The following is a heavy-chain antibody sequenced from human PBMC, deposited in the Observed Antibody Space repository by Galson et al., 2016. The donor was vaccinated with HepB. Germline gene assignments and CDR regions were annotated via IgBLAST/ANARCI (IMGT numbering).Heavy chain of an antibody. CDR2: ISNSGTYM. V-gene: IGHV3-21*01. Sequence: SLRLSCATSGFTFSSYGMNWVRQAPGKGLEWVSSISNSGTYMYYADSVRGRFTISRDNAKNSLYLQLNSLRAEDTAVYYCARNGRRNYGDYGRFDYWGQGTLVTVSS. CDR3: ARNGRRNYGDYGRFDY. CDR1: GFTFSSYG. D-gene: IGHD4-17*01. J-gene: IGHJ4*02.